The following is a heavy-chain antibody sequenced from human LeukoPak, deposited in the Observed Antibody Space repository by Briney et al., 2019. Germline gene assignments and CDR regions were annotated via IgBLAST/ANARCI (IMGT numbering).Heavy chain of an antibody. Sequence: GGSLRLSCAASGFTFSSYAMHWVRQAPGRGLEWVAVISYDGSNKYYADSVKGRFTISRDNSKNTLYLQMNSLRAEDTAVYYCANGARPYYYGMDVWGQGTTVTVSS. D-gene: IGHD6-6*01. CDR1: GFTFSSYA. V-gene: IGHV3-30-3*01. CDR3: ANGARPYYYGMDV. J-gene: IGHJ6*02. CDR2: ISYDGSNK.